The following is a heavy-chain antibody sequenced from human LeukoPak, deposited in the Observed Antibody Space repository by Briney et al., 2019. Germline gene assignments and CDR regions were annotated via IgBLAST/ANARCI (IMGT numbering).Heavy chain of an antibody. CDR2: INHSGST. CDR1: GGSFSGYY. D-gene: IGHD3-10*01. Sequence: SETLSLTCAVYGGSFSGYYWSWIRQPPGKGLEWIGEINHSGSTNYNPSLKSRVTISVDTSKNRFSLKLSSVTAADTAVYYCASGSGKGLKQDWFDPWGQGTLVTVSS. V-gene: IGHV4-34*01. CDR3: ASGSGKGLKQDWFDP. J-gene: IGHJ5*02.